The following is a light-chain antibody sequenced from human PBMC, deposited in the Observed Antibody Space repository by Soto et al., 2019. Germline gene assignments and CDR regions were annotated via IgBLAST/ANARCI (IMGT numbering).Light chain of an antibody. J-gene: IGLJ1*01. CDR2: EVS. V-gene: IGLV2-14*01. CDR3: SSYTSSSTSV. Sequence: QLVLTQPASVSGSPGQSITISCTGTSSDVGGYNYVSWYQHHPGKAPKLMIYEVSNQPSGVSYRFSGSKSGNTASLTISGLQAEDEADYYCSSYTSSSTSVFGTGTKLTVL. CDR1: SSDVGGYNY.